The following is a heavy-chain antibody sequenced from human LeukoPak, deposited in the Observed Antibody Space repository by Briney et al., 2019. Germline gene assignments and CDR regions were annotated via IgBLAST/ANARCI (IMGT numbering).Heavy chain of an antibody. CDR1: GFTFSSYW. CDR2: IKQDGSEK. CDR3: ARGLYGDYDYYYYYMDV. Sequence: GGSLRLSCAASGFTFSSYWMSWVRQAPGKGLEWVANIKQDGSEKYYVDSVKGRFTISRDNAKNSLYLQMNSLRAEDTAVYYCARGLYGDYDYYYYYMDVWGKGTTVTISS. J-gene: IGHJ6*03. D-gene: IGHD4-17*01. V-gene: IGHV3-7*04.